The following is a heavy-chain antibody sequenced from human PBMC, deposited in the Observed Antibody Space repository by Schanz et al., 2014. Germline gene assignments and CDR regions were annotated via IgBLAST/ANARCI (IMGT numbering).Heavy chain of an antibody. V-gene: IGHV3-30-3*01. CDR2: ISYDGSNK. D-gene: IGHD2-15*01. CDR1: GFTLSSYA. CDR3: AKGMGYCSSGACYDYYYYGLDV. J-gene: IGHJ6*02. Sequence: QVQLVESGGGVVQPGRSLRLSCAAYGFTLSSYAMHWVRQAPGKGLEWVAVISYDGSNKYYADSVKGRFTISRDNSKSTLYLQMNSLRAEDTAVFYCAKGMGYCSSGACYDYYYYGLDVWGQGTTVTVSS.